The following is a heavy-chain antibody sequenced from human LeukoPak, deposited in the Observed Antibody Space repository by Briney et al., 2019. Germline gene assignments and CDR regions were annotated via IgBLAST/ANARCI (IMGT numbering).Heavy chain of an antibody. CDR2: IYYSGST. Sequence: AETLPLTGSVSGGSINSYYWSWSRQPPGKGLEGIGYIYYSGSTDYNPSLKRRVTISVDTSKNQFSLKLRSVTAANTAVYYCARHLVSIQELVPYNWFDPWGQGTLVTVSS. V-gene: IGHV4-59*08. D-gene: IGHD6-13*01. CDR1: GGSINSYY. J-gene: IGHJ5*02. CDR3: ARHLVSIQELVPYNWFDP.